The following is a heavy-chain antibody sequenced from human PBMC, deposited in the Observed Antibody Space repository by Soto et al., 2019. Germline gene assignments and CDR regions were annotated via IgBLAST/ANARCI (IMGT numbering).Heavy chain of an antibody. V-gene: IGHV1-69*01. CDR3: ARAGGRHSGGIDY. CDR1: GGTFSSYS. J-gene: IGHJ4*02. CDR2: IIPIFGTA. Sequence: QVQLVQSGAEVKKPGSSVKVSCKASGGTFSSYSINWVRHAPGQGLEWMGEIIPIFGTANYAQKFQGRVTIPADESTSTAYMELSSLRSEDTAVYYCARAGGRHSGGIDYWGQGTLVTVSS. D-gene: IGHD1-26*01.